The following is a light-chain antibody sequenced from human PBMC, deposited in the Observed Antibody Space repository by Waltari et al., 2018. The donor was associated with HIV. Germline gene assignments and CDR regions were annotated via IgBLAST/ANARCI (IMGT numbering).Light chain of an antibody. CDR2: GQN. J-gene: IGLJ2*01. CDR3: YSRDSTTNHRV. V-gene: IGLV3-19*01. CDR1: SLSSYY. Sequence: SSELTQDPVVSVALGQTVTITCQGDSLSSYYATWYQQKPGKAPLLVFFGQNRRPSGIPDRFSGSNSRNKASLTITGAQAEDEADYYCYSRDSTTNHRVFGGGTKLTVL.